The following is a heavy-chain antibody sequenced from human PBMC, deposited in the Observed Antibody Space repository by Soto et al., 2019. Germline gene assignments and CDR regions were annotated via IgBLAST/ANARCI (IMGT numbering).Heavy chain of an antibody. J-gene: IGHJ4*02. CDR3: ARGGIAAAAPPDY. Sequence: QVQLQESGPGLVKPSQTLSLTCTVSGGSISSGGYYWSWIRQHPGKGLEWIGYIYYSGSTYYNPSLKNRVTISVDTSKNQFSLKLSSVTAADTAVYYCARGGIAAAAPPDYWGQGTLVTVSS. CDR1: GGSISSGGYY. CDR2: IYYSGST. V-gene: IGHV4-31*03. D-gene: IGHD6-13*01.